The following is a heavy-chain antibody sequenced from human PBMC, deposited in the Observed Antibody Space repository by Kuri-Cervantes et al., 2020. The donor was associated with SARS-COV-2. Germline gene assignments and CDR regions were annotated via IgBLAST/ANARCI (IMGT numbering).Heavy chain of an antibody. Sequence: GESLKISCAASGFTFNNYGMHWVRQAPGKGLEWVSVIWYDGKNEYYAGSVKGRFNISRDTSKNTVSLHMNSLRAEDTAMYYCATGAANSYMDVWGRGTTVTVSS. J-gene: IGHJ6*03. V-gene: IGHV3-33*08. CDR1: GFTFNNYG. D-gene: IGHD3-10*01. CDR2: IWYDGKNE. CDR3: ATGAANSYMDV.